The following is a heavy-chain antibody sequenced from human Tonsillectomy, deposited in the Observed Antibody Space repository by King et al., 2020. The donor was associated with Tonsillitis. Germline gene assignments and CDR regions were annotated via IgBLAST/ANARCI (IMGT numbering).Heavy chain of an antibody. Sequence: VQLVESGGGVVQPGRSLRLSCAASGFTFSSYAMHWVRQAPGKGLEWVAVISYDGSNKYYADSVKGRFTNSRDNSKNTLYLQMNSLRTEDTAVYFCAGEQWLVPSPFDYWGQGTLVTVSS. D-gene: IGHD6-19*01. J-gene: IGHJ4*02. CDR2: ISYDGSNK. V-gene: IGHV3-30*01. CDR3: AGEQWLVPSPFDY. CDR1: GFTFSSYA.